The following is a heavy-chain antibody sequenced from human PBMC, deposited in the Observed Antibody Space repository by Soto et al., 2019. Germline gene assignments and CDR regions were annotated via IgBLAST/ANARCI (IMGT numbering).Heavy chain of an antibody. J-gene: IGHJ3*02. D-gene: IGHD3-10*01. CDR3: ARFYMVRGVIGPNDEFDI. CDR2: IYYIGST. CDR1: GGSISSGGYY. Sequence: SETLSLTCTVSGGSISSGGYYWSWIRQHPGKGLEWIGYIYYIGSTYYNPSLKSRVSISVDTSKNQFSLKLSSVTAADTAVYYCARFYMVRGVIGPNDEFDIWGQGTMVTVSS. V-gene: IGHV4-31*03.